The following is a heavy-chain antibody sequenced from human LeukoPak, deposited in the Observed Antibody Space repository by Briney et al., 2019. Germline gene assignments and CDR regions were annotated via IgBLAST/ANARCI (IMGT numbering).Heavy chain of an antibody. V-gene: IGHV3-9*03. Sequence: GGSLRLSCAASGFTFHDYAMHWVRQAPGKGLEWVSGVNWNSGTIAYGDSVKGRFTISRDNAKNSLYLQMNSLRAEDMALYYCAKGPGMATVKRYLDYWGQGTLVTVSS. J-gene: IGHJ4*02. CDR2: VNWNSGTI. D-gene: IGHD5-24*01. CDR3: AKGPGMATVKRYLDY. CDR1: GFTFHDYA.